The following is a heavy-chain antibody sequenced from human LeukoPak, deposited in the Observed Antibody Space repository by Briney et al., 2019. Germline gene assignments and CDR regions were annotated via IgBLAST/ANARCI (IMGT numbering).Heavy chain of an antibody. D-gene: IGHD4-17*01. CDR1: GFPFRSYA. V-gene: IGHV3-30*02. CDR2: IRYDGSYK. J-gene: IGHJ6*03. Sequence: GGSLRLSCAASGFPFRSYAMHWVRQAPGKGLEWVAFIRYDGSYKYYGDSVKGRFTISRDNSKNTLYLQMNSLRAEGTAVYYCAKIPYGDYLLDHYYYMDVWGKGTTVTISS. CDR3: AKIPYGDYLLDHYYYMDV.